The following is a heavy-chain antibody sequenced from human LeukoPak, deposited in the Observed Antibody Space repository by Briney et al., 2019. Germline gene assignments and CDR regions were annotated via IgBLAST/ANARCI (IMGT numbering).Heavy chain of an antibody. CDR2: VYHGGST. Sequence: PSETLSLTCTVSDYSISSGYYWGWIRQPPGKGLEWIGSVYHGGSTYYNPSLKSRVTISVDTSKNQFSLKLSSVTAADTAVYYCARHRRSVAGDYYYYYMDVWGKGTTVTISS. CDR1: DYSISSGYY. V-gene: IGHV4-38-2*02. D-gene: IGHD6-19*01. CDR3: ARHRRSVAGDYYYYYMDV. J-gene: IGHJ6*03.